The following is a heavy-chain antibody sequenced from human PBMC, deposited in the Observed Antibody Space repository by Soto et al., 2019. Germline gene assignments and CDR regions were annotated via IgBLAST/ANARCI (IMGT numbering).Heavy chain of an antibody. V-gene: IGHV4-31*03. J-gene: IGHJ6*02. CDR3: ARERGDYSYYYYGIDV. CDR1: GGSISSGTYY. CDR2: IYYSGST. Sequence: QVQLQESGPGLVKPSQTLSLTCTVSGGSISSGTYYWSWIRQHPGKGLEWIGYIYYSGSTYYNPSLKSRVTISVDTSKNQFSLKLSSVTAADTAVYYCARERGDYSYYYYGIDVWGQGTTVTVSS. D-gene: IGHD4-17*01.